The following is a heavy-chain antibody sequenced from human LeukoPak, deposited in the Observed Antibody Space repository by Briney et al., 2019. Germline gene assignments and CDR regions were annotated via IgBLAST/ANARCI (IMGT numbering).Heavy chain of an antibody. CDR3: AKDADGFRAMVRGVIAYYFDY. CDR2: ISGSGGST. V-gene: IGHV3-23*01. J-gene: IGHJ4*02. Sequence: GGSLRLSCAASGFTFSSYGMSWVRQAPGKGLEWVSAISGSGGSTYYADSVKGRFTISRDNSKNTLYLQMNSLRAEDTAVYYCAKDADGFRAMVRGVIAYYFDYWGQGTLVTVSS. CDR1: GFTFSSYG. D-gene: IGHD3-10*01.